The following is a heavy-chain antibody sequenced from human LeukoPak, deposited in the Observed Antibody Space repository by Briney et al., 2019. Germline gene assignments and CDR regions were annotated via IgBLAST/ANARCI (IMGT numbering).Heavy chain of an antibody. Sequence: SETLSLTCTVSGGSISSYYWSWIRQPAGKGLEWIGRIYTSGSTNYNPSLKSRVTMSVDTFKNQFSLKLSSVTAADTAVYYCARDPMVRGEVSGEYFDYWGQGTLVTVSS. CDR1: GGSISSYY. CDR3: ARDPMVRGEVSGEYFDY. CDR2: IYTSGST. J-gene: IGHJ4*02. D-gene: IGHD3-10*01. V-gene: IGHV4-4*07.